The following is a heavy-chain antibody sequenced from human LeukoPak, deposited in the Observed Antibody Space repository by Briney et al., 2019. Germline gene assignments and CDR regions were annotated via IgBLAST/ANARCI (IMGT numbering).Heavy chain of an antibody. J-gene: IGHJ5*02. CDR3: AGKVRGLGPKNWFDP. CDR1: GGTFSSYA. Sequence: ASVKVSCKASGGTFSSYAISWVRQAPGQGLEWMGGIIPIFGTANYAQKFQGRVTTTTDESTSTAYMELSSLRSEDTAVYDCAGKVRGLGPKNWFDPWGQGTLVTVSS. CDR2: IIPIFGTA. V-gene: IGHV1-69*05. D-gene: IGHD1-26*01.